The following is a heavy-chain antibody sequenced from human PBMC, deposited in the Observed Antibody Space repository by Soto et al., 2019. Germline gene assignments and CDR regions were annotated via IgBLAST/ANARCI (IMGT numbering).Heavy chain of an antibody. CDR3: AREFLHIYYFDY. CDR1: GVSVSSYA. D-gene: IGHD4-4*01. V-gene: IGHV3-30-3*01. Sequence: GGSLRLSCAASGVSVSSYATHWVRQAPGKGLEWVAVISYDGSNKYYADSVKGRFTISRDNSKNTPYLQMNSLRAEDTAVYYCAREFLHIYYFDYWGQGTLVTVSS. J-gene: IGHJ4*02. CDR2: ISYDGSNK.